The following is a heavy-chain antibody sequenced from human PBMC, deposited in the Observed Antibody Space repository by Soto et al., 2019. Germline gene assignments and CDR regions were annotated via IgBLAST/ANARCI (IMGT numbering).Heavy chain of an antibody. CDR2: ISGSGGIT. CDR3: AKDNWGEGDAFDI. CDR1: GFTFSSYA. D-gene: IGHD7-27*01. Sequence: GGSLRLSCAASGFTFSSYAMSWVRQAPGKGLEWVSAISGSGGITYYADSVKGRFTISRDNSKNTLYLQMNSLRAEDTAVYYCAKDNWGEGDAFDIWGQGTMVTVSS. J-gene: IGHJ3*02. V-gene: IGHV3-23*01.